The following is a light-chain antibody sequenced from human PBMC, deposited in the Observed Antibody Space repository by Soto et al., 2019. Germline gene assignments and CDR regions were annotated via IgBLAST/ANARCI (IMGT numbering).Light chain of an antibody. CDR2: GNS. CDR1: SSNIGAGYD. CDR3: QSYDSSLSDSWV. J-gene: IGLJ3*02. V-gene: IGLV1-40*01. Sequence: QSVLTQPPSVSGAPGQRVTISCTGSSSNIGAGYDVHWYQQLPGTAPKLLIYGNSNRPSGVPDRFSGSKSGTSASLAITGVQAEDEADYYCQSYDSSLSDSWVCGGGTKLTVL.